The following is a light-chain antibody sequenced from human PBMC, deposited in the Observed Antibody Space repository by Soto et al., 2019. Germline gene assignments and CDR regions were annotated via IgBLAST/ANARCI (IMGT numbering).Light chain of an antibody. Sequence: IHMTQSPSSLSASVGDRVTNTCRASQRITTYLNWYQQKPGKAPKLLISTAATLQGGVPSRFSGSGSGTDFTLTITTLQPEDFATYFCQQSYSTPYTFGQGTKLEIK. CDR2: TAA. V-gene: IGKV1-39*01. CDR3: QQSYSTPYT. CDR1: QRITTY. J-gene: IGKJ2*01.